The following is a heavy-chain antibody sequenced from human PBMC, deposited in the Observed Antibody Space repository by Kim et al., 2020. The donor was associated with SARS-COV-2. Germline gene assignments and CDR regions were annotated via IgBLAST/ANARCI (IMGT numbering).Heavy chain of an antibody. J-gene: IGHJ4*02. CDR3: ARGDASKRALDY. Sequence: DYAVFEKSRMTVNPDTSKNQFCLQLNSVTPEDTAVYYCARGDASKRALDYWGQGTLVTVSS. V-gene: IGHV6-1*01.